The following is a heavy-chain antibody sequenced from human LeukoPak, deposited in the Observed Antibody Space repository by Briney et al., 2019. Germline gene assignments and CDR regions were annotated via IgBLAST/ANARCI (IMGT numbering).Heavy chain of an antibody. CDR3: AKENYDRGMDV. CDR2: ISWSRGSI. D-gene: IGHD1-7*01. V-gene: IGHV3-9*01. J-gene: IGHJ6*02. CDR1: GFTFDDCA. Sequence: GGSLRLSCAASGFTFDDCAMHRVRQAPGKGLEWVSGISWSRGSIAYADSVKGRFTISRDNAKNSLFLQMNSLRGEDTAFYYCAKENYDRGMDVWGQGTTVTVSS.